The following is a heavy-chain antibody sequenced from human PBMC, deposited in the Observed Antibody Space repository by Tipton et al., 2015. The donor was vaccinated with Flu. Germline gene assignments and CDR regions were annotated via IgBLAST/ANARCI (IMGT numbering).Heavy chain of an antibody. CDR2: ISNDGSKM. J-gene: IGHJ4*02. D-gene: IGHD3-10*01. CDR1: GFSFSSYG. V-gene: IGHV3-30*19. Sequence: SLRLSCAASGFSFSSYGMHWVRQAPGKGLEWVAVISNDGSKMHYSDSVKGRFTISRDNSKDTVYLQMNILRTEDTAVYYCASGAIVMVRGVIGYWGQGSLVTVSS. CDR3: ASGAIVMVRGVIGY.